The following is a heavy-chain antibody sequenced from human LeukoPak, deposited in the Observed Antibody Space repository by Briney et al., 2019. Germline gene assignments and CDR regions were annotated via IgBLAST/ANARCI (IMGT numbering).Heavy chain of an antibody. CDR2: SNYSGGA. J-gene: IGHJ4*02. V-gene: IGHV4-39*07. CDR3: ARTHCEGDCFSAIRY. D-gene: IGHD2-21*02. Sequence: SETLSLTCTVSGDSLRKSTFYWVWIRQPPGTGLEWIGSSNYSGGADYNASLQSRGTIAVDTSKNEFSLKVRSVTAADTAVYFCARTHCEGDCFSAIRYWGQGTPVTVSS. CDR1: GDSLRKSTFY.